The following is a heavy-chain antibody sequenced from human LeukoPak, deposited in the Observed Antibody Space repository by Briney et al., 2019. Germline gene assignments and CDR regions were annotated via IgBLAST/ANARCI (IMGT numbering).Heavy chain of an antibody. CDR3: ARHGGGWSFDY. CDR1: GASISSYY. J-gene: IGHJ4*02. V-gene: IGHV4-59*08. Sequence: PSETLSLTCTVSGASISSYYWSWIRQPPGKGLEWIAYIYDSGSTNYNPSLKSRVTTSVDTSKNRFSLMLSSVTAADTAVYFCARHGGGWSFDYWGQGTLVTVSS. CDR2: IYDSGST. D-gene: IGHD6-19*01.